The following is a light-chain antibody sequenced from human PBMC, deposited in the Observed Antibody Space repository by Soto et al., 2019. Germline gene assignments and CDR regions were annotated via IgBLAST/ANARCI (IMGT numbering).Light chain of an antibody. V-gene: IGKV3-11*01. CDR3: QQRSTWYT. CDR2: DAS. CDR1: QGVSNY. Sequence: EIVLTQSPAALSLSPGERATLSCRASQGVSNYLAWYQQKPGQAPRLLIYDASKRATGIPARFSGSGYGTDFTLTISSLAPEDFAVYYCQQRSTWYTFGQGTRLEI. J-gene: IGKJ2*01.